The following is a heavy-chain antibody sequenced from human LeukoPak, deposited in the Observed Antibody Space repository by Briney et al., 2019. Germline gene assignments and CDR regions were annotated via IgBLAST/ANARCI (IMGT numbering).Heavy chain of an antibody. D-gene: IGHD5-12*01. Sequence: PGGSLRLSCAASGFTFSSYGMHWVRRAPGKGLEWVAFIRYDGSNKYYADSVKGRFTISRDNSKNTLYLQMNSLRAEDTAVYYCAREGNSGYDLSRDWGQGTLVTVSS. CDR2: IRYDGSNK. V-gene: IGHV3-30*02. CDR1: GFTFSSYG. CDR3: AREGNSGYDLSRD. J-gene: IGHJ4*02.